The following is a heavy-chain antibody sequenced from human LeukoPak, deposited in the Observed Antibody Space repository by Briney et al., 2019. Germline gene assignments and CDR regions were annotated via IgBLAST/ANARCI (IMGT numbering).Heavy chain of an antibody. V-gene: IGHV3-21*01. D-gene: IGHD2-2*02. CDR2: ISTSSSDI. CDR1: GFTFSSYS. Sequence: GGSLRLSCAASGFTFSSYSMNWVRQAPGKGPEWVSTISTSSSDIYYADSVKGRFTISRDNAKNSLYLQMNSLRAEDTAVYYCASLGCSSTSCYNYWGQGTLVTVSS. J-gene: IGHJ4*02. CDR3: ASLGCSSTSCYNY.